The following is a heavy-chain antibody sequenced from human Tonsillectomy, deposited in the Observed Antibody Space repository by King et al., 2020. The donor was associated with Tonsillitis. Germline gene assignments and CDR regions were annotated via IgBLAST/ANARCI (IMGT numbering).Heavy chain of an antibody. CDR3: ARGPTYGDYND. Sequence: QLQESGPGLVMPSETLSLTCTVSGASINNYYWSWIRQPPGKGLEWIGYIYFTGNTNYNPSLRSRVTISIDTSKTRFSLKINSVTAEDTAVYYCARGPTYGDYNDWGQGILVTVYS. CDR2: IYFTGNT. CDR1: GASINNYY. D-gene: IGHD4-17*01. V-gene: IGHV4-59*01. J-gene: IGHJ4*02.